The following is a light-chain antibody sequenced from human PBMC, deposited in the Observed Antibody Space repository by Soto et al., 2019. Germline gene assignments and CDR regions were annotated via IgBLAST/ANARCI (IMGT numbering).Light chain of an antibody. Sequence: EIVLTQSPATLSVSPGERATLSCRASQSVSSNLAWYQQKPCQAPRLLIYVASTRAIGIPARFSGSGSGTDFTLPLSTLQSEDCAVYHCQPYKIGPPYTFGQGTKVDIK. J-gene: IGKJ2*01. V-gene: IGKV3-15*01. CDR3: QPYKIGPPYT. CDR2: VAS. CDR1: QSVSSN.